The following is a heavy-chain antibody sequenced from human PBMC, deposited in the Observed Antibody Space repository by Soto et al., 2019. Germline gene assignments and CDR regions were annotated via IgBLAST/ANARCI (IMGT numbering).Heavy chain of an antibody. CDR3: AREGSGRHYYYYYYMDV. CDR1: GFTFSSYS. Sequence: GGSLRLSCAASGFTFSSYSMNWVRQAPGKGLEWVSYISSSSSTIYYADSVKGRFTISRDNAKNSLYLQMNSLRAEDTAVYYCAREGSGRHYYYYYYMDVWGKGTTVTVSS. D-gene: IGHD3-10*01. V-gene: IGHV3-48*01. J-gene: IGHJ6*03. CDR2: ISSSSSTI.